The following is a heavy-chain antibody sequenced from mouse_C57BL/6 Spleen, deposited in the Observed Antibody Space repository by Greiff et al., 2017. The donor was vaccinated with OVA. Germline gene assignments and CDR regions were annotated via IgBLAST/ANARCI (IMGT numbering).Heavy chain of an antibody. V-gene: IGHV1-50*01. CDR3: AKNYGSSVYSAMDY. CDR1: GYTFTSYW. J-gene: IGHJ4*01. D-gene: IGHD1-1*01. Sequence: QVQLQQPGAELVKPGASVKLSCKASGYTFTSYWMQWVKQRPGQGLEWIGEIDPSDSYTNYNQKFKGKATLTVDTSSSTAYMQLSSLTSEDSAVYYCAKNYGSSVYSAMDYWGQGTSVTVSS. CDR2: IDPSDSYT.